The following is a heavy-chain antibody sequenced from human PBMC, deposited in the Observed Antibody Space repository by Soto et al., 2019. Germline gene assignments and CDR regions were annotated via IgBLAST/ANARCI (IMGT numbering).Heavy chain of an antibody. CDR2: IYYSGST. CDR3: ARGGVLSAFDI. J-gene: IGHJ3*02. CDR1: GGSISSGGYY. D-gene: IGHD2-8*02. V-gene: IGHV4-31*03. Sequence: SETLSLTCTVSGGSISSGGYYWSWIRQHPGKGLEWIGYIYYSGSTYYNPSLKSRVTISVDTSKNQFSLKLSSVTAADTAVYYCARGGVLSAFDIWGQGTMVTVSS.